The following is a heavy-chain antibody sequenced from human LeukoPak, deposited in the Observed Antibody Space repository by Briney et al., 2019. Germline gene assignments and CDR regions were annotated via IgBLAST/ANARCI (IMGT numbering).Heavy chain of an antibody. CDR3: AKDHGWELDGSGQYYIYYCMDV. CDR1: GFTFSSYG. CDR2: IRFDGSHK. D-gene: IGHD1-26*01. J-gene: IGHJ6*03. V-gene: IGHV3-30*02. Sequence: GGSLRLSCAASGFTFSSYGMHWVRQAPGKGLEWVAFIRFDGSHKSYADSAKGRFTISRDYSKNTLYLQMNTLRAEDTAVYYCAKDHGWELDGSGQYYIYYCMDVWGKGTTVTISS.